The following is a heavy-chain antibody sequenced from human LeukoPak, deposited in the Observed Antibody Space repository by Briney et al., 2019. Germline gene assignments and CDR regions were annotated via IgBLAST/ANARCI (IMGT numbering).Heavy chain of an antibody. CDR3: ASGGGYGNFDY. J-gene: IGHJ4*02. V-gene: IGHV4-61*01. Sequence: SETLSLTCTVSGGSVSSGSYYWSWIRQPPGKGLEWIGYIYYCGSTNYNPSLKSRFTISVDTSKNQFSLKLSSVTAADTAVYYCASGGGYGNFDYWGQGTLVTVSS. CDR1: GGSVSSGSYY. D-gene: IGHD4-17*01. CDR2: IYYCGST.